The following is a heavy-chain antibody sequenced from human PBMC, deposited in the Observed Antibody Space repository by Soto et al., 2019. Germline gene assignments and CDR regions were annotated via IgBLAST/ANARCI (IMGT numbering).Heavy chain of an antibody. V-gene: IGHV3-30*03. CDR3: XXXXPSYGYGGLEY. CDR1: GFTFSNYG. CDR2: ISYDGTNK. J-gene: IGHJ4*02. Sequence: QVQLVESGGGVVQPGRSLRLSCVASGFTFSNYGMHWVRQAPGKGLEWVAVISYDGTNKDYVESVKGRFTISRDNSKNTLXLQMNSLRXXXTXXXXXXXXXPSYGYGGLEYWGQGTLVTVSS. D-gene: IGHD5-18*01.